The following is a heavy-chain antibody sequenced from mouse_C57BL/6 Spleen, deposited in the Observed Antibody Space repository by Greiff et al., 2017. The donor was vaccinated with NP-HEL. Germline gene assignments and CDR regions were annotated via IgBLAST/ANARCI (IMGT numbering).Heavy chain of an antibody. CDR3: VSLRAGTYAMDY. Sequence: EVQLVESGGGLVQPKGSLKLSCAASGFTFNTYAMHWVRQAPGKGLEWVARIRSKSSNYSTYYADAVKDRFTISRDDSQSMLYLQMNNLKTEDTAMDYCVSLRAGTYAMDYWGQGTSVTVSS. J-gene: IGHJ4*01. CDR1: GFTFNTYA. D-gene: IGHD4-1*01. CDR2: IRSKSSNYST. V-gene: IGHV10-3*01.